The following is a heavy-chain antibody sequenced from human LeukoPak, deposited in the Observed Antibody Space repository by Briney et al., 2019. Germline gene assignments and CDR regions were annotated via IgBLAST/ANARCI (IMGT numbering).Heavy chain of an antibody. CDR1: GFTFSSYA. Sequence: GGSLRLSCAASGFTFSSYAMTWVRQAPGKGLEWVSAINDRGDHTYYADSVKGRFTISRDNSKNTLYLQMNSLRAEDTAVYYCAKALAFDLWGRGTLVTVSS. J-gene: IGHJ2*01. CDR3: AKALAFDL. V-gene: IGHV3-23*01. CDR2: INDRGDHT.